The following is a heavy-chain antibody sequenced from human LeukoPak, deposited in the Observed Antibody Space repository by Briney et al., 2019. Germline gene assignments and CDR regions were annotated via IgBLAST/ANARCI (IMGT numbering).Heavy chain of an antibody. V-gene: IGHV3-7*01. CDR3: ANHETT. CDR2: TNEVGSQK. Sequence: GGSLRLSCAASGLTFGDYWMSWVRQAPGRGLEWVATTNEVGSQKYYVDSVRGRFTISRDNAKNTLYLQMNTLRAEDTAVYYRANHETTWGQGTLVTVSS. J-gene: IGHJ4*02. CDR1: GLTFGDYW. D-gene: IGHD1-7*01.